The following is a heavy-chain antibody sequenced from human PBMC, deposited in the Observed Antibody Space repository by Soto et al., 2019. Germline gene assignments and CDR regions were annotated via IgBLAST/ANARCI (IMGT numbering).Heavy chain of an antibody. Sequence: SETLSLTCTGSGGSIISYYWRGMRQPPGKGLLWVGYIYYSGSTNYNPSLKSRVTISVDTSKNQFSLKLSSVTAADTAVYYCARWGTAIAVAGTGVDYYYGMDVWGQGTTVTVSS. J-gene: IGHJ6*02. D-gene: IGHD6-19*01. V-gene: IGHV4-59*01. CDR3: ARWGTAIAVAGTGVDYYYGMDV. CDR1: GGSIISYY. CDR2: IYYSGST.